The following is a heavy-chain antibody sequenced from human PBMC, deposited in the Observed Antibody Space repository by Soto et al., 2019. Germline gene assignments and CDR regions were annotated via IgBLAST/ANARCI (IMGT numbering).Heavy chain of an antibody. V-gene: IGHV4-34*01. J-gene: IGHJ4*02. CDR3: ARAPETYYYDSSGYYDS. D-gene: IGHD3-22*01. CDR1: VGSFSGYY. CDR2: INHSGST. Sequence: PSETLCLTCAVDVGSFSGYYWSWIRQPPGKGLEWIGEINHSGSTNYNPSLKSRVTISVDTSKNQFSLKLSSVTAADTAVYYCARAPETYYYDSSGYYDSRGQGTLVTVSS.